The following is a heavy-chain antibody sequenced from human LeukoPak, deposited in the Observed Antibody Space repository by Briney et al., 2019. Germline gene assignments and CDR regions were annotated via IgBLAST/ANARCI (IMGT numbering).Heavy chain of an antibody. CDR3: ARVGIQLWLRYFDY. Sequence: SETLSLTCAVYGGSFSGYYWSWIRQPPGKGLEWIGEINHSGSTNYNPSLKSRVTISVDTSKNQFSLKLSSVTAADTAVYYYARVGIQLWLRYFDYWGQGTLVTVSS. D-gene: IGHD5-18*01. CDR2: INHSGST. J-gene: IGHJ4*02. V-gene: IGHV4-34*01. CDR1: GGSFSGYY.